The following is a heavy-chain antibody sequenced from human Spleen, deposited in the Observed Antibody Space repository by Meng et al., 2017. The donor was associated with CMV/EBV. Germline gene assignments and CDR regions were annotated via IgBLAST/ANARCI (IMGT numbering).Heavy chain of an antibody. J-gene: IGHJ4*02. CDR3: ARDSGSYKNGFDY. Sequence: ASVKVSCKASGYNFTGYYIHWVRQAPGQGLEWMGWINPNSGGTNYAQKFQGRVTMTRDTSISTAYMELSRLRSDDTAVYYCARDSGSYKNGFDYWGQGTLVTVSS. CDR2: INPNSGGT. CDR1: GYNFTGYY. V-gene: IGHV1-2*02. D-gene: IGHD1-26*01.